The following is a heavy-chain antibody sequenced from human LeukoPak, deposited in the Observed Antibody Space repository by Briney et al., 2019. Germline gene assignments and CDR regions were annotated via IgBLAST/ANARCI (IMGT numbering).Heavy chain of an antibody. J-gene: IGHJ4*02. CDR2: IYYSGST. D-gene: IGHD4-23*01. CDR1: GGSVSSGSYY. CDR3: ARGLRWSLFDY. V-gene: IGHV4-61*01. Sequence: SETLSLTCTVSGGSVSSGSYYWSWIRQPPGKGLEWIGYIYYSGSTNYNPSLKSRVTISVDTSKNQFSLKLSSVTAADTAVYYCARGLRWSLFDYWGQGTLVTVSS.